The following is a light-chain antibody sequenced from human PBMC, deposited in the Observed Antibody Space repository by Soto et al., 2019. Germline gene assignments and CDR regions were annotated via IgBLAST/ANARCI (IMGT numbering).Light chain of an antibody. V-gene: IGKV1-5*03. CDR1: QSISSW. CDR2: KAS. CDR3: QQYNSYWT. Sequence: DIQMTQSPSTLSGSVGGRVTITCRASQSISSWLAWYQQKPGKAPKILIYKASSLESGVPSRFSGSGSGTEFTLTISSLQPDDFATYYCQQYNSYWTFGQGTKVDIK. J-gene: IGKJ1*01.